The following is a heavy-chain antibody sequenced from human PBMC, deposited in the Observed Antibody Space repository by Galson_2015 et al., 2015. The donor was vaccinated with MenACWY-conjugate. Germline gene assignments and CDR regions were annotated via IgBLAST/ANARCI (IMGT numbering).Heavy chain of an antibody. CDR3: ARDLGFYCSRNDCYSPY. V-gene: IGHV3-7*03. Sequence: SLRLSCAASGFIFNNYWMSWVRQVPGKGPEWVANIKRDGSEKNYVDSVRGRFTISRDNAKNSLYLQMNSLRAEDTAVYYCARDLGFYCSRNDCYSPYWGQGTLVTVSS. J-gene: IGHJ4*02. CDR1: GFIFNNYW. D-gene: IGHD2-2*01. CDR2: IKRDGSEK.